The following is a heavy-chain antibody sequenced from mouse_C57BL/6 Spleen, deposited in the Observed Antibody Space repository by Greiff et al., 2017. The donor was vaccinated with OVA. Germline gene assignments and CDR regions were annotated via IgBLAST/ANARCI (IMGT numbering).Heavy chain of an antibody. CDR2: IDPSDSYT. J-gene: IGHJ4*01. CDR1: GYTFTSYW. Sequence: QVQLKQPGAELVMPGASVKLSCKASGYTFTSYWMHWVKQRPGQGLEWIGEIDPSDSYTNYNQKFKGKSTLTVDKSSSTAYMQLSSLTSEDSAVYYCARSRSGYDAMDYWGQGTSVTVSS. V-gene: IGHV1-69*01. CDR3: ARSRSGYDAMDY. D-gene: IGHD3-2*02.